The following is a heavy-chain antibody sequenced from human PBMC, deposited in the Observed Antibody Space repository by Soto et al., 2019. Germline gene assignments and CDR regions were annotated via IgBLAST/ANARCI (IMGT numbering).Heavy chain of an antibody. D-gene: IGHD4-17*01. CDR3: FRGGFPDYGKEGRY. CDR2: IYASGGST. CDR1: GYTFTSYN. Sequence: QVQLMQSGAEVKKPGASVKVPCKASGYTFTSYNVHWVRQAPGQGLEWMGIIYASGGSTTYAQNFQGRLTVTRDTSTSTVYMELSSLRSDDTAVYYCFRGGFPDYGKEGRYWGQGTLVTVSS. J-gene: IGHJ4*02. V-gene: IGHV1-46*01.